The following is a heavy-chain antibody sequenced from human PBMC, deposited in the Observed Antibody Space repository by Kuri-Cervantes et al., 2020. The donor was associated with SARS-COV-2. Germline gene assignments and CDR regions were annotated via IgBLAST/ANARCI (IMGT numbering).Heavy chain of an antibody. CDR1: GFSFSSYG. CDR3: AKRGQRTDYYYYYMDV. Sequence: LSLTCAASGFSFSSYGAHWVRQAPGKGLEWVAFIRYDGNIAYYGDSVEGRFTISRDNSKNTVYLQLTGLRAEDMAVYYCAKRGQRTDYYYYYMDVWGKGTTVTVSS. J-gene: IGHJ6*03. D-gene: IGHD6-25*01. CDR2: IRYDGNIA. V-gene: IGHV3-30*02.